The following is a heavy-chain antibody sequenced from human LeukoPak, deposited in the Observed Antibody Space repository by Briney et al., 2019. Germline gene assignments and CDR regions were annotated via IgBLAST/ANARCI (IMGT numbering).Heavy chain of an antibody. CDR2: ITSSSSYI. CDR3: TRDGDTTMVGGYYYYMDV. Sequence: GGSLRLSCVASGFTLRSYGMHWVRQAPGKGLEWVSSITSSSSYIYYADSVKGRFTISRDNAKNSLYLQMNSLRAEDTAVYYCTRDGDTTMVGGYYYYMDVWGKGTTVTVSS. V-gene: IGHV3-21*01. D-gene: IGHD5-18*01. J-gene: IGHJ6*03. CDR1: GFTLRSYG.